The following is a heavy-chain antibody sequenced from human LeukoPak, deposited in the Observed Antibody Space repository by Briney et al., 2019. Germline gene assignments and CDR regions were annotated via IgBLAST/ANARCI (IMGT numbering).Heavy chain of an antibody. J-gene: IGHJ4*02. CDR2: INHSGST. Sequence: SETLSLTCAVYGGSFSGYHWSWIRQPPGKGLEWIGEINHSGSTNYTPSLKSRVTISVDTSKNQFSPKLSSVTAADTAVYYCARGYGSGRYCRYWGQGTLVTVSS. CDR1: GGSFSGYH. V-gene: IGHV4-34*01. CDR3: ARGYGSGRYCRY. D-gene: IGHD3-10*01.